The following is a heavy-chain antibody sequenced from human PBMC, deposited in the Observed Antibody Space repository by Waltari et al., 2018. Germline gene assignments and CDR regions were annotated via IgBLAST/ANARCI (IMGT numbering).Heavy chain of an antibody. Sequence: QLQLQESGPGLVKPSETLSLTCIVSGGSLSRSSYYWGWIRQPPGKGLEWIGSIYHNGGTIYNPSLQSRVTISIDTSKNQFSLKLTSVTAADTAVYYCANYRSGTMEDYWGQGTLVTVSS. J-gene: IGHJ4*02. V-gene: IGHV4-39*01. CDR1: GGSLSRSSYY. CDR3: ANYRSGTMEDY. CDR2: IYHNGGT. D-gene: IGHD3-10*01.